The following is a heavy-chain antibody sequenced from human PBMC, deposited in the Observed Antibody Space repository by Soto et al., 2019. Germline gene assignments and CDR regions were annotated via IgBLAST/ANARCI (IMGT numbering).Heavy chain of an antibody. V-gene: IGHV1-2*02. D-gene: IGHD3-9*01. CDR2: INPNSGGT. CDR1: GYTFTGYY. Sequence: ASVKFSCKASGYTFTGYYMHWVRQAPGQGLEWMGWINPNSGGTNYAQKFQGRVTMTRDTSISTAYMELSRLRSDDTAVYYCARDILTGPTRGDYWGQGTLVTVSS. CDR3: ARDILTGPTRGDY. J-gene: IGHJ4*02.